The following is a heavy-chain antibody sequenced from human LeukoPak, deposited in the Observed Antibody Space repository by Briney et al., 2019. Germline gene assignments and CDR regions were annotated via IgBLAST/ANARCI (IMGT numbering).Heavy chain of an antibody. CDR1: GGSISSSSYY. V-gene: IGHV4-39*01. J-gene: IGHJ6*03. D-gene: IGHD3-22*01. CDR3: ARRASVVATRGYYYYYMDV. Sequence: SETLSLTCTVSGGSISSSSYYWGWIRQPPGKGLEWIGSIYYSGSTYYNPSLKSRVTISVDTSKNQFSLKLSSVTAADTAVYYCARRASVVATRGYYYYYMDVWGKGTTVTVSS. CDR2: IYYSGST.